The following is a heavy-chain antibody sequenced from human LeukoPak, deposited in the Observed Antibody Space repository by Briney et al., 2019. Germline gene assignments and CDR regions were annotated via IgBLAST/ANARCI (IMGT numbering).Heavy chain of an antibody. Sequence: SGGSLRLTCAASGFTFSSYAMSWVRQAPGKGLEWVSHISSSGTSVHYADSVKGRFTISRDNAKHSLYLQMNSLGAEDTAVYYCARERTYYYGSSGYAFDYWGQGNLVTVSS. J-gene: IGHJ4*02. CDR1: GFTFSSYA. CDR2: ISSSGTSV. V-gene: IGHV3-48*03. D-gene: IGHD3-22*01. CDR3: ARERTYYYGSSGYAFDY.